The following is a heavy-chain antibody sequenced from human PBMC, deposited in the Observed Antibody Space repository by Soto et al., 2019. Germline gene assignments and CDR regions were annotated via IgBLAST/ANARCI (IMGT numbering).Heavy chain of an antibody. D-gene: IGHD6-19*01. V-gene: IGHV4-34*01. CDR2: INHSGST. CDR3: ARGLAVAGTGLIDY. CDR1: GGSFSGYY. J-gene: IGHJ4*02. Sequence: SETLSLTCAVYGGSFSGYYWSWIRQPPGKGLEWIGEINHSGSTNYNPSLKSRVTISVDTSKNQFSLKLSSVTAADTAVYYCARGLAVAGTGLIDYWGQGTLVTVSS.